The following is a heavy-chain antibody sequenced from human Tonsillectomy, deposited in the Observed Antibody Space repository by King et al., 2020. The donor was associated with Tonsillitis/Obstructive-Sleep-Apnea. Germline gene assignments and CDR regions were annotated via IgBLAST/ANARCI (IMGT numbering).Heavy chain of an antibody. V-gene: IGHV1-18*04. J-gene: IGHJ6*02. CDR3: VRATSALIMDV. CDR2: ISSDTGDT. CDR1: GYSFSTYG. Sequence: VQLVQSGAELKKPGASVKVSCKASGYSFSTYGISWVRQAPGLGLEWMGWISSDTGDTNYAQKFQGRVTMTTDTSTSTAYMELRSLRSDDTAVYYCVRATSALIMDVWGQGTTATVS.